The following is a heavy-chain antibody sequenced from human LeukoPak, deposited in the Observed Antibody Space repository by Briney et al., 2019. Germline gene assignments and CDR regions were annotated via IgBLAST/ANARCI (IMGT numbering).Heavy chain of an antibody. CDR2: VSYDETNK. V-gene: IGHV3-30*18. Sequence: GGSLRLSCAASGFSFTNYAMHWVRQAPGKGLAWVAVVSYDETNKDYTDSVKGRFTISRDNSKNTVYLQMNGLRAEDTAVYYSAKGSGGAIVHDYFDSWGQGTLVTVSS. D-gene: IGHD3-16*02. CDR3: AKGSGGAIVHDYFDS. J-gene: IGHJ4*02. CDR1: GFSFTNYA.